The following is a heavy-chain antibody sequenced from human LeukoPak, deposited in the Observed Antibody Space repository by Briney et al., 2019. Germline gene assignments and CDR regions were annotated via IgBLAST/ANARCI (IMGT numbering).Heavy chain of an antibody. D-gene: IGHD6-13*01. CDR3: AKDLSSSWSATFDY. J-gene: IGHJ4*02. Sequence: SLRLSCAASGFTFDDYAMHWVRQAPGKGLEWVSGISWNSGSIGYADSVKGRFTNSRDNAKNSLYLQMNSLRAEDTALYYCAKDLSSSWSATFDYWGQGTLVTVSS. CDR1: GFTFDDYA. CDR2: ISWNSGSI. V-gene: IGHV3-9*01.